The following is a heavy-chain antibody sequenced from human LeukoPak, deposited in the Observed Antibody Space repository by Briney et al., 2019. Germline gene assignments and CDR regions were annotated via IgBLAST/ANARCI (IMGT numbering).Heavy chain of an antibody. J-gene: IGHJ2*01. CDR2: INGVGGNT. V-gene: IGHV3-23*01. D-gene: IGHD2-15*01. CDR3: AREGYCSGGSCSDWYFDL. CDR1: RFTFSSYA. Sequence: PGGSLRLSCAASRFTFSSYAMSWVRQAPGQGLEWVSTINGVGGNTYYADPVKGRFTISRDNSKNMLYLQMNSLRAEDTAIYYCAREGYCSGGSCSDWYFDLWGRGTLVTVSS.